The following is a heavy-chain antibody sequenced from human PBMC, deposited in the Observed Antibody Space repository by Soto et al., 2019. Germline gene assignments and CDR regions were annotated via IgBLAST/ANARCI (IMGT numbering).Heavy chain of an antibody. J-gene: IGHJ3*02. V-gene: IGHV3-23*01. Sequence: GGSLRLSCAASGFTFSSYAMSWVRQAPGKGLEWVSAISGSGGSTYYADSVKGRFTISRDNSKNTLYLQMNSLRAEDTAVYYCAKDLGYCTNGVCYTSPAGAFDIWGQGTMVTVSS. D-gene: IGHD2-8*01. CDR3: AKDLGYCTNGVCYTSPAGAFDI. CDR1: GFTFSSYA. CDR2: ISGSGGST.